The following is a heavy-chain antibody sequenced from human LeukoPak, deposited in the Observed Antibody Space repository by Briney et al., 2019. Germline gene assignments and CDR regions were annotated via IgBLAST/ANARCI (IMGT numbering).Heavy chain of an antibody. CDR2: INPNSGGT. V-gene: IGHV1-2*02. Sequence: ASVKVSCKASGYTFTGYYMHWVRQAPGQGLEWMGWINPNSGGTNYAQKFQGRVTMTRDTSISTAYMELRSLRSDDTAVYYCARDWARYYNSSGYYEPPDYWGQGTLVTVSS. D-gene: IGHD3-22*01. CDR3: ARDWARYYNSSGYYEPPDY. J-gene: IGHJ4*02. CDR1: GYTFTGYY.